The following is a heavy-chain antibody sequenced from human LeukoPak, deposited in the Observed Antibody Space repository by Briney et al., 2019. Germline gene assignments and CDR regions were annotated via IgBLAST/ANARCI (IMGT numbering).Heavy chain of an antibody. J-gene: IGHJ3*02. CDR1: GFTFDDYG. Sequence: LAGGSLRLSCAASGFTFDDYGMSWVRQAPGKGLEWVSGINWNGGSTGYADSVKGRFTISRENAKNSLYLQMNSLRAGDTAVYYCARDNGSGDDAFDIWGQGTMVTVSS. D-gene: IGHD3-10*01. CDR2: INWNGGST. CDR3: ARDNGSGDDAFDI. V-gene: IGHV3-20*04.